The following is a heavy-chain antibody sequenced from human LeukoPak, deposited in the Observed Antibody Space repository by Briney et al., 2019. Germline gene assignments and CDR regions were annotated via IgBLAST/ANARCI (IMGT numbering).Heavy chain of an antibody. CDR2: ISYDGRNK. J-gene: IGHJ5*02. D-gene: IGHD2-21*02. Sequence: GGSLRLSCAACEFTLSNYAMHWVRQAPGKGLEGVAVISYDGRNKYYADSVTRRLPLSRNNSTKTLYLQITSLRPEHPARYYCARVSERLLPSFKWFDPSGQGTLVTVSS. V-gene: IGHV3-30*04. CDR1: EFTLSNYA. CDR3: ARVSERLLPSFKWFDP.